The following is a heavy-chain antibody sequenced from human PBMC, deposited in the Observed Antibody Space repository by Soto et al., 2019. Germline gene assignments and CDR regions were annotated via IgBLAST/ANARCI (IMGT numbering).Heavy chain of an antibody. V-gene: IGHV2-26*01. CDR1: GFSLSNARMG. J-gene: IGHJ4*02. CDR2: IFSNDEK. D-gene: IGHD3-9*01. Sequence: QVTLKESGPVLVKPTETLTLTCTVSGFSLSNARMGVSWIRQPPGKALEWLAHIFSNDEKSYSTSLKSRLTISKDNSKSQVVLNMTNMDPVDTATYYCARLGARYFDWFASYYFDYWGQGTLVTVSS. CDR3: ARLGARYFDWFASYYFDY.